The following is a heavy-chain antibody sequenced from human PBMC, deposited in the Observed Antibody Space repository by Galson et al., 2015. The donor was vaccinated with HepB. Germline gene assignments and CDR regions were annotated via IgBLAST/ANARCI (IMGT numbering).Heavy chain of an antibody. V-gene: IGHV1-18*01. J-gene: IGHJ5*02. Sequence: SVKVSCKASGYTFTSYGISWVRQAPGQGLEWMGWISAYNGNTNYAQKLQGRVTMTTDTSTSTAYMELRSLRSDDTAVYYCTRVSLSSSKNWFDPWGQGTLVTVSS. CDR2: ISAYNGNT. CDR1: GYTFTSYG. CDR3: TRVSLSSSKNWFDP. D-gene: IGHD6-13*01.